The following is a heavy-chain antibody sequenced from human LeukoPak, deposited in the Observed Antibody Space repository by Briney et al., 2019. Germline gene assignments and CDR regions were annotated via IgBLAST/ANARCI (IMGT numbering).Heavy chain of an antibody. CDR1: GGSISRSDHY. CDR2: IYYNGIT. CDR3: ASRDTATGLD. V-gene: IGHV4-30-4*01. D-gene: IGHD5-18*01. Sequence: PSQTLSLTCSVSGGSISRSDHYWSWIRQPPGKGLEWIGNIYYNGITNYNPSLKSRVTISVDTSKNQFSLKLSSVTAADTAVYYCASRDTATGLDWGQGTLVTVSS. J-gene: IGHJ4*02.